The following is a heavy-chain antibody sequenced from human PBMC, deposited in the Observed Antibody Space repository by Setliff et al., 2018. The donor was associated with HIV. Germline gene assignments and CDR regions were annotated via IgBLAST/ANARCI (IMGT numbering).Heavy chain of an antibody. CDR1: GGSISSGAYY. V-gene: IGHV4-31*03. Sequence: SETLSLTCTVSGGSISSGAYYWSWIRQHPGKGLEWIGYIYYSGSTYYNPSLKSRVTISVDTSKNQFSLKLNSVTAADTAVYYCAIVPLSSPSRPGGYFDYWGQGTLVTVSS. D-gene: IGHD3-16*01. CDR2: IYYSGST. J-gene: IGHJ4*02. CDR3: AIVPLSSPSRPGGYFDY.